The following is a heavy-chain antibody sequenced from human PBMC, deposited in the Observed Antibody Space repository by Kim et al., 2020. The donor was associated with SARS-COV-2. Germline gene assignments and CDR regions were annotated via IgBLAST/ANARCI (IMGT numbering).Heavy chain of an antibody. CDR2: WYDGSNK. J-gene: IGHJ4*02. CDR3: AGAADY. D-gene: IGHD6-25*01. V-gene: IGHV3-33*01. Sequence: WYDGSNKYYADSGKGRFTISRDNSQTTLYLQMNSLRAEDTAVYYCAGAADYWGQGTLVTVSS.